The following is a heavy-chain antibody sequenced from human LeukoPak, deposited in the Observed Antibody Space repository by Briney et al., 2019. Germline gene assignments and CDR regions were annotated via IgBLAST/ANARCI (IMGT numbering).Heavy chain of an antibody. D-gene: IGHD5-12*01. V-gene: IGHV1-46*01. CDR1: GYTFTSYY. J-gene: IGHJ4*02. Sequence: ASVKVSCKASGYTFTSYYMHWVRQAPGQGLEWMGIINPSGGNTNYAPKFQGRLTMTRDTSTSTVYMDLSSLRSEDTAVYYCARGVDIVAQTWVREYWGQGTLVTVSS. CDR3: ARGVDIVAQTWVREY. CDR2: INPSGGNT.